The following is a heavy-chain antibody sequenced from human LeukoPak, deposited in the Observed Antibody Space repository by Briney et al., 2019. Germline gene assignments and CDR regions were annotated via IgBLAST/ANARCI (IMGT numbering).Heavy chain of an antibody. V-gene: IGHV4-34*01. CDR1: GGSFSGYY. D-gene: IGHD6-13*01. J-gene: IGHJ4*02. Sequence: SETLSLTCAVYGGSFSGYYWSWIRQPPGKGLEWIGEINHSGSTNYNPSLKSRVTISVDTSRNQFSLKLSSVTAADTAVYYCARGHYSSSADYWGQGTLVTVSS. CDR2: INHSGST. CDR3: ARGHYSSSADY.